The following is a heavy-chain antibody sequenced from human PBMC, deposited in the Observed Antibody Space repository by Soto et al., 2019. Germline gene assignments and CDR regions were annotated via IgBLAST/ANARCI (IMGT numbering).Heavy chain of an antibody. Sequence: GGSLRLSCAASGFTFSSYAMSWVRQAPGKGLEWVSAISGSGGSTYYADSVKGRFTISRDNSKNTLYLQMNSLRAEDTAVYYCAKKDGVRGENYYYYYGMDVWGQGTTVTVSS. D-gene: IGHD3-10*01. CDR3: AKKDGVRGENYYYYYGMDV. J-gene: IGHJ6*02. CDR2: ISGSGGST. CDR1: GFTFSSYA. V-gene: IGHV3-23*01.